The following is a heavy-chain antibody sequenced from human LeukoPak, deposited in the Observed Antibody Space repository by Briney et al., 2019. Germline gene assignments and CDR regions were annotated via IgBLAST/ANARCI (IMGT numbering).Heavy chain of an antibody. V-gene: IGHV3-43D*03. J-gene: IGHJ4*02. Sequence: GGSLRLSCAASGFTFDYHAMHWFRQAPGKGLEWISLISWDGGTTYYADSAKGRFTISRDNSKNSVYLQMNSLRPQDTAIYYCTKGLRFAAALTPFDYWGQGTLVTVSS. D-gene: IGHD6-13*01. CDR1: GFTFDYHA. CDR2: ISWDGGTT. CDR3: TKGLRFAAALTPFDY.